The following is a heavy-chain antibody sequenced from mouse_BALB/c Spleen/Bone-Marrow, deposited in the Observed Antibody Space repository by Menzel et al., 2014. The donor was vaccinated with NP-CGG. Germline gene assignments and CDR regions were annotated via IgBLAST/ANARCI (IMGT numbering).Heavy chain of an antibody. CDR1: GYVFSTYW. Sequence: VQLQQSGAELVWPGSSVKTSCESSGYVFSTYWINWVKRRPGQGLEWIGQIYPGDGDTDYNGKFKDKATLTADKSSNTAYMQLSSLTSEDSADYFCARGGISVDYWGQGTTLTVSS. J-gene: IGHJ2*01. CDR2: IYPGDGDT. CDR3: ARGGISVDY. V-gene: IGHV1-80*01.